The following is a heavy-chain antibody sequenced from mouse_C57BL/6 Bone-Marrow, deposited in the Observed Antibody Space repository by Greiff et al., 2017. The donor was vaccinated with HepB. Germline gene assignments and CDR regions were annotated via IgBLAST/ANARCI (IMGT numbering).Heavy chain of an antibody. CDR1: GYTFTDYN. D-gene: IGHD1-1*01. Sequence: VQLQQSGPELVKPGASVKIPCKASGYTFTDYNMDWVKQSHGKSLEWIGDINPNNGGTIYNQKFKGKATLTVDKSSSTAYMELRSLTSEDTAVYYCARLGTGSIYRYFDVWGTGTTVTVSS. CDR2: INPNNGGT. V-gene: IGHV1-18*01. CDR3: ARLGTGSIYRYFDV. J-gene: IGHJ1*03.